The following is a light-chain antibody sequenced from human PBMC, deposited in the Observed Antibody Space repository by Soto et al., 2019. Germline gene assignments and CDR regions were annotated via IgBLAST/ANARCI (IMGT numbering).Light chain of an antibody. CDR3: LLYYGGQLGV. J-gene: IGLJ2*01. CDR2: STS. Sequence: QAVVTQEPSLTVSPGGTVTLTCASSTGAVTSGYYPNWFQQNPGQAPRALIYSTSNKSSWTPARFSGSLLGGKAALTLSGVQAEDEAEYYCLLYYGGQLGVFGGGTKLTVL. CDR1: TGAVTSGYY. V-gene: IGLV7-43*01.